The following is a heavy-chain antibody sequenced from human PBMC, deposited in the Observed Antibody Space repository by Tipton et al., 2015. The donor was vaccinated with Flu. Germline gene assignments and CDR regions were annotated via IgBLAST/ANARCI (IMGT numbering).Heavy chain of an antibody. CDR3: ARDANYDILTGYHGMDV. CDR1: GGSISSYY. D-gene: IGHD3-9*01. V-gene: IGHV4-4*07. CDR2: IYTSGST. Sequence: TLSLTCTVSGGSISSYYWSWIRQPAGKGLEWIGRIYTSGSTNYNPSLKSRATMSVDMSKNQFSLKLSSVTAADTAVYYCARDANYDILTGYHGMDVWGQGTTVTVSS. J-gene: IGHJ6*02.